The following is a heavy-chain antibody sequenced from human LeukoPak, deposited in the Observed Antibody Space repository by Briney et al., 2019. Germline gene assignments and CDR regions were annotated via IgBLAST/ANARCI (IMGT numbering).Heavy chain of an antibody. Sequence: PGGSLRLSCAASGFTFSSYSMNWVRQAPGKGLEWVSSISSSSYIHYADSVKGRFTISRDNAKNSLYLQMNSLRAEDTAVYYCAKAQGYSSGNYFDYWGQGTLVTVSS. D-gene: IGHD6-19*01. J-gene: IGHJ4*02. CDR2: ISSSSYI. V-gene: IGHV3-21*01. CDR1: GFTFSSYS. CDR3: AKAQGYSSGNYFDY.